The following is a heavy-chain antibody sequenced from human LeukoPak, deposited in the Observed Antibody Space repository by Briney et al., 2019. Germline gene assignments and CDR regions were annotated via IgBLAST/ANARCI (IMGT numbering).Heavy chain of an antibody. CDR2: ITGSGGTT. J-gene: IGHJ4*02. CDR1: GFTFSSYG. Sequence: PGGSLRLSCAASGFTFSSYGMSWVRQAPGKGPQWVSAITGSGGTTYYADSVKGRFTISRDNSKNTLYLQRNSLRAEDTAVYYCAKIQGYFDYWGQGNLVTVSS. V-gene: IGHV3-23*01. CDR3: AKIQGYFDY.